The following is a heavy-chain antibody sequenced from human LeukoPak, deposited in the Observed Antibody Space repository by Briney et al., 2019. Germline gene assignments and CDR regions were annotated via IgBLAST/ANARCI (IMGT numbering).Heavy chain of an antibody. V-gene: IGHV1-58*02. CDR1: GFTFTSSA. J-gene: IGHJ4*02. CDR3: AAARYSYGYEYDY. CDR2: IVVGSGNT. Sequence: GTSVKVSCQASGFTFTSSARQWVRQPGGQRREGIGWIVVGSGNTNYAQKFQERVTITRDMSTSTAYMELSSLRSEDTAVYYCAAARYSYGYEYDYWGQGTLVTVSS. D-gene: IGHD5-18*01.